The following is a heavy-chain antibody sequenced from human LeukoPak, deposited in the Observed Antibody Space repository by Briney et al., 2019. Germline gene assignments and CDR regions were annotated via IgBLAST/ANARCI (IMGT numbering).Heavy chain of an antibody. D-gene: IGHD6-19*01. J-gene: IGHJ6*02. CDR3: AKTPVAVAGTHYYYYGMDV. Sequence: GGSLRLSCAASGFTFSSYAMSWVRQAPGKGLEWVSAISGSGGSTYYADSVKGRFTISRDNSKNTLYLQMNSLRAEDTAVYYCAKTPVAVAGTHYYYYGMDVWGQGTTVTVSS. V-gene: IGHV3-23*01. CDR2: ISGSGGST. CDR1: GFTFSSYA.